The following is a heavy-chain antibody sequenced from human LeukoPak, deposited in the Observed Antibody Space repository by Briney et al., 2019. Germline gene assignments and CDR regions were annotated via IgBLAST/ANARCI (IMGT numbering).Heavy chain of an antibody. CDR3: ARANKQWLRLGAFDI. D-gene: IGHD6-19*01. CDR2: IIPIFGTA. V-gene: IGHV1-69*13. J-gene: IGHJ3*02. CDR1: GGTFISYA. Sequence: SVKVSCKASGGTFISYAISWVRQAPGQGLEWMGGIIPIFGTANYAQKFQGRVTITADESTSTAYMELSSLRSEDTAVYYCARANKQWLRLGAFDIWGQGTMVTVSS.